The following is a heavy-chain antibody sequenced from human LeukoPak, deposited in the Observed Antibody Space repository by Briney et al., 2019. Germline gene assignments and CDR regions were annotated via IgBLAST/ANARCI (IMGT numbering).Heavy chain of an antibody. J-gene: IGHJ6*03. Sequence: GGSLRLSCAASGFTFSSYGMSWVRQAPGKGLEWVSSINNSGGSTHYADSVKGRFTISRDNSKNTMYLQMNSLRAEDTAVYYCARGGPYYYDSSSGFGYMDVWGKGTTVTVSS. D-gene: IGHD3-22*01. CDR1: GFTFSSYG. CDR2: INNSGGST. CDR3: ARGGPYYYDSSSGFGYMDV. V-gene: IGHV3-23*01.